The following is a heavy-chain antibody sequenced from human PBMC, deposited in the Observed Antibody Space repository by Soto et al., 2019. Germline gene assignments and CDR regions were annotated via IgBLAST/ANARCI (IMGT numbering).Heavy chain of an antibody. V-gene: IGHV3-11*06. Sequence: GGSLRLSCATSGFTFSDYYMSWIRQAPGKGLEFVSYISPKGTYRTYADSVKGRFTISRDNAKNSLYLQVNSLRAEDTAVYYCSRGGGGGLFDIWGQGTLVTVSS. CDR2: ISPKGTYR. CDR3: SRGGGGGLFDI. D-gene: IGHD2-21*01. J-gene: IGHJ4*02. CDR1: GFTFSDYY.